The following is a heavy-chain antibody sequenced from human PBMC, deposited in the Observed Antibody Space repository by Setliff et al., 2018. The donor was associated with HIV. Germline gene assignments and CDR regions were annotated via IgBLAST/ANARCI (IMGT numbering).Heavy chain of an antibody. CDR3: AREYHVGTEGPRLANYFDF. D-gene: IGHD6-19*01. J-gene: IGHJ4*02. Sequence: ASVKVSCKASGYTFTTYGISWVRQAPGHGLEWMGWISPNFGHTKYAQRFLDRVTMTIDTATSRAYMELSSLGSEDTAIYYCAREYHVGTEGPRLANYFDFWGQGTLVTVSS. CDR1: GYTFTTYG. CDR2: ISPNFGHT. V-gene: IGHV1-18*01.